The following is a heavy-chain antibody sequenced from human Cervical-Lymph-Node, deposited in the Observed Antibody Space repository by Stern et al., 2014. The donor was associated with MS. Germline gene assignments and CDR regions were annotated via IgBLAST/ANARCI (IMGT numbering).Heavy chain of an antibody. J-gene: IGHJ4*02. D-gene: IGHD1-26*01. CDR3: ARESAVGPTEY. CDR1: GGSIRNYY. CDR2: IFYSGRT. V-gene: IGHV4-59*01. Sequence: QVQLVESGPGLVKPSETLSLTCSVSGGSIRNYYWTWIRQPPGKGLEWIGNIFYSGRTDYNPSLKSRVTISVDTSKSQFSLKLRSTTAADTAVYYCARESAVGPTEYWGQGNLVIVSS.